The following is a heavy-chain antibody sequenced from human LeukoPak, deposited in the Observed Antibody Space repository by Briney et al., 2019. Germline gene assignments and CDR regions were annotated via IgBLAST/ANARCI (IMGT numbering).Heavy chain of an antibody. V-gene: IGHV1-46*01. CDR3: ARDWVGITMVRGVNIPYYYYGMDV. CDR2: INPSGGST. CDR1: GYTFTSYY. J-gene: IGHJ6*02. Sequence: ASVKVSCKASGYTFTSYYMHWVRQAPGQGLEWMGIINPSGGSTSYAQKFQGRVTMTRDTSTSTVYMELGSLRSEDTAVYYCARDWVGITMVRGVNIPYYYYGMDVWGQGTTVTVSS. D-gene: IGHD3-10*01.